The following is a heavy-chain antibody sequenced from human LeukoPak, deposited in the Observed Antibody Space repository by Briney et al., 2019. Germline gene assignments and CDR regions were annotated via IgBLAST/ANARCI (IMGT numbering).Heavy chain of an antibody. CDR1: GYSISSDYY. V-gene: IGHV4-38-2*02. CDR2: IFHNGNT. Sequence: SETLFLTCTVSGYSISSDYYWGWIRQPPGKGLEWIGNIFHNGNTYYNPSLKSRVTMSIDTSKKQFSLKLRTATAADTAVYYCARIEDVTRGYNHAYYFDYWGQGTLVTVSS. D-gene: IGHD5-18*01. CDR3: ARIEDVTRGYNHAYYFDY. J-gene: IGHJ4*02.